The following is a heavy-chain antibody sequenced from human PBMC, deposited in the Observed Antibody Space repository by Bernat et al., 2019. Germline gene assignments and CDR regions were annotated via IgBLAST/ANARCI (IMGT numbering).Heavy chain of an antibody. D-gene: IGHD2-15*01. CDR3: ATGESCSGSTCNWGYHYYMDV. J-gene: IGHJ6*03. Sequence: EVQLVESGGDLVQPGGSLRLSCAASGFSLSSYEMNWVRQAPGKGLEWVSYITKNAGVIYYADSVKGRFTISRDNAKNSLYLHMNSLRAEDTAVYYCATGESCSGSTCNWGYHYYMDVLGKVTTVTVSS. V-gene: IGHV3-48*03. CDR1: GFSLSSYE. CDR2: ITKNAGVI.